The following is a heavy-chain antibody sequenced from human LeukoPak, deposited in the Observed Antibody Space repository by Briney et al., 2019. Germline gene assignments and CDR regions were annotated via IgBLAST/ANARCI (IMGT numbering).Heavy chain of an antibody. CDR2: FDPEDGET. CDR1: GYTLTELS. V-gene: IGHV1-24*01. J-gene: IGHJ4*02. D-gene: IGHD3-22*01. CDR3: ATVQDYYDSSRFDY. Sequence: ASVKVSCKVSGYTLTELSMHWVRQALGKGLEWMGGFDPEDGETIYAQKFQGRATMTEDTSTDTAYMELSSLRSEDTAVYYCATVQDYYDSSRFDYWGQGTLVTVSS.